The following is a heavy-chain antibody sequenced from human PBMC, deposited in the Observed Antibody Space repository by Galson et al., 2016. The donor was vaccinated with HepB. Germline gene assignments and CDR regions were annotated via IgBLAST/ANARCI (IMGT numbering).Heavy chain of an antibody. Sequence: SLRLSCAASGFSFSNYNMNWVRQAPGKGLEWVSSISGSSSYIYYADSVKGRFTISRDNAKNSLFLQVNSLRAEDTAVYYCARGRGWVQYSFGPLDNWGQGTRVTVSS. J-gene: IGHJ4*02. D-gene: IGHD5-18*01. CDR1: GFSFSNYN. V-gene: IGHV3-21*01. CDR3: ARGRGWVQYSFGPLDN. CDR2: ISGSSSYI.